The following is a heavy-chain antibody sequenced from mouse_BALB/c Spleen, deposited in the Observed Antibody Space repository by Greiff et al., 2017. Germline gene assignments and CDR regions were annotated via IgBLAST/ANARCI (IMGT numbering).Heavy chain of an antibody. V-gene: IGHV1-7*01. CDR3: ARSGDVDY. CDR1: GYTFTSYW. D-gene: IGHD3-1*01. Sequence: VKLMESGAELAKPGASVKMSCKASGYTFTSYWMHWVKQRPGQGLEWIGYINPSTGYTEYNQKFKDKATLTADKSSSTAYMQLSSLTSEDSAVYYCARSGDVDYWGQGTTLTVSS. CDR2: INPSTGYT. J-gene: IGHJ2*01.